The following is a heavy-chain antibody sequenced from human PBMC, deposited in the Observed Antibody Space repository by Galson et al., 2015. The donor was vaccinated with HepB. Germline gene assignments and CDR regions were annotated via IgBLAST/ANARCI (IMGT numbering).Heavy chain of an antibody. D-gene: IGHD3-10*01. J-gene: IGHJ5*02. CDR1: GITVSRNY. V-gene: IGHV3-66*01. CDR2: IYSDGNT. Sequence: SLRLSCAASGITVSRNYMSWVRQAPGRGLEWVSLIYSDGNTYYADSVKGRFAISRDNSKNTLYLQMNSLRAEDTAVYYCARVEVTMVRGVTITGWFDPWGQGTLVTVSS. CDR3: ARVEVTMVRGVTITGWFDP.